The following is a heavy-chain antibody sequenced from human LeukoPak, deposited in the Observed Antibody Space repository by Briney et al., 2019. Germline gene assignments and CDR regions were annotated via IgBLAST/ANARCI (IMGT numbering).Heavy chain of an antibody. CDR2: ISSSGSTI. V-gene: IGHV3-11*04. D-gene: IGHD4-17*01. J-gene: IGHJ4*02. CDR1: GFAFSDYY. Sequence: MSGGSLRLSCAASGFAFSDYYMSWIRQAPGKGLEWVSYISSSGSTIYYADSVKGRFTISRDNAKNSLYLQMNSLRAEDTAVYYCARDPYGDSDFDYWGQGTLVTVSS. CDR3: ARDPYGDSDFDY.